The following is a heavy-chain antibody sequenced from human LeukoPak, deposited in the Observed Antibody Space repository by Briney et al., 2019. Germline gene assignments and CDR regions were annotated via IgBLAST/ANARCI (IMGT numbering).Heavy chain of an antibody. J-gene: IGHJ4*02. CDR3: AKDAKSGWSYFDY. D-gene: IGHD6-19*01. CDR2: IRYDGSNE. CDR1: GFIFSNYG. Sequence: GGSLRLSCAASGFIFSNYGIHWVRQAPGKGLEWVAFIRYDGSNEYYADSVKGRFTISRDNSKNTLYLQMNSLIAEDTAVYYCAKDAKSGWSYFDYWGQGNLVTVSS. V-gene: IGHV3-30*02.